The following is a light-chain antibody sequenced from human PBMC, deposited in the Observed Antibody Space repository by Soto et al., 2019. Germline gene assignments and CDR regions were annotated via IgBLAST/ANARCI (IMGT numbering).Light chain of an antibody. CDR1: SSDVGSYNL. CDR3: CSYAGSGTLV. Sequence: QSVLTQPASVSGSPGQSITISCTGTSSDVGSYNLVSWYQQHPGKAPKLMIYEVTKRPSGVSNRFSGSNSGNTASLTISGLQGEDEADCYCCSYAGSGTLVFGGGTKLTVL. CDR2: EVT. V-gene: IGLV2-23*02. J-gene: IGLJ3*02.